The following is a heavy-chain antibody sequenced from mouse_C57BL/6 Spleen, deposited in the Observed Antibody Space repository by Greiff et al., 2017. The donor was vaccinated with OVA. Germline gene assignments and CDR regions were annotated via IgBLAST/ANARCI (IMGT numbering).Heavy chain of an antibody. D-gene: IGHD2-1*01. CDR1: GYTFTSYG. CDR2: IYPRSGNT. Sequence: QVHVKQSGAELARPGASVKLSCKASGYTFTSYGISWVKQRTGQGLEWIGEIYPRSGNTYYNEKFKGKATLTADKSSSTAYMELRSLTSEDSAVYCCARKGGNTGYFDVWGTGTTVTVSS. V-gene: IGHV1-81*01. J-gene: IGHJ1*03. CDR3: ARKGGNTGYFDV.